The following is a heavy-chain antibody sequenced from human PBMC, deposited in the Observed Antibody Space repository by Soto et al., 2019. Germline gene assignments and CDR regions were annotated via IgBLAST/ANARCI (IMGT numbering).Heavy chain of an antibody. CDR3: ARTSSGWYGWFDP. CDR1: GYTFTGYY. J-gene: IGHJ5*02. Sequence: ASVKVSCKASGYTFTGYYMHWVRQAPGQGLEWMGWINPNSGGTNYAQKFQGRVTMTRDTSISTAYMELSRLRSDDTAVYYCARTSSGWYGWFDPWGQGTRVTVSS. CDR2: INPNSGGT. D-gene: IGHD6-19*01. V-gene: IGHV1-2*02.